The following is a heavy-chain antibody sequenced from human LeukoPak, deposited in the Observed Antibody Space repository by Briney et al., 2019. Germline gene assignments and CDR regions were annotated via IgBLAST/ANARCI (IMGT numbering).Heavy chain of an antibody. V-gene: IGHV4-30-2*01. CDR2: IYHSGST. CDR1: GGSISSGGYS. CDR3: AREYRCNYGYGWDDYYYHGLDA. D-gene: IGHD5-18*01. Sequence: SQTLSLTCAISGGSISSGGYSWSWIRRPPGTGLEWIGYIYHSGSTYYNPSLKSRVTISVDRSKNQFSLKLSSVTAADTAVYYCAREYRCNYGYGWDDYYYHGLDAWGQGTTVTVSS. J-gene: IGHJ6*02.